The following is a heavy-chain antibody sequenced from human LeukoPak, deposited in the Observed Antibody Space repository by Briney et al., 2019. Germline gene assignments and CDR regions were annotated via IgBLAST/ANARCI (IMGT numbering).Heavy chain of an antibody. D-gene: IGHD1-26*01. V-gene: IGHV3-23*01. J-gene: IGHJ4*02. Sequence: GGSLRLSCAASGFTFTTYWMAWVRQFPGKGLEWVSAISGSGGSTYYADSVKGRFTISRDNSKNTLYLQMNSLRAEDTAVYYCAKDGATGYFDYWGQGTLVTVSS. CDR2: ISGSGGST. CDR3: AKDGATGYFDY. CDR1: GFTFTTYW.